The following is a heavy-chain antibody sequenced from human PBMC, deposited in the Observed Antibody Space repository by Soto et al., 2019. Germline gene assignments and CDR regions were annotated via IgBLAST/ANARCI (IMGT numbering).Heavy chain of an antibody. V-gene: IGHV5-51*01. Sequence: GESLKISCNGSGYSFTSYWIGWVRQMPGKGLEWMGIIYPGDSDTRYSPSFQGQVTISADKSISTAYLQWSSLKASDTAMYYCARNRITMIVDDAFDIWGQGTMVTVSS. D-gene: IGHD3-22*01. CDR2: IYPGDSDT. CDR3: ARNRITMIVDDAFDI. J-gene: IGHJ3*02. CDR1: GYSFTSYW.